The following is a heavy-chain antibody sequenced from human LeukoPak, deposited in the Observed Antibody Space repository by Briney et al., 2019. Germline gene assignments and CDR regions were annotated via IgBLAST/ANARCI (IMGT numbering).Heavy chain of an antibody. V-gene: IGHV3-48*01. J-gene: IGHJ6*02. CDR2: IGSANSPV. Sequence: PGGSLRLSCAASGLPFSSESMAWVRQPPGKGLEWIAYIGSANSPVFYANSVKGRFTISRDNSKNTLYLQMNSLRAEDTAVYYCARGGRTTWHGMDVWGQGTTVTVSS. CDR1: GLPFSSES. CDR3: ARGGRTTWHGMDV. D-gene: IGHD4-17*01.